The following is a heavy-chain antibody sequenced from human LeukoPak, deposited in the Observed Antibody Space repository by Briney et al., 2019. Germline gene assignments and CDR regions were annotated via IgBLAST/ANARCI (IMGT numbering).Heavy chain of an antibody. CDR1: GGSFSGHY. D-gene: IGHD6-13*01. CDR3: ARGLDNSWRHYYYYMDV. V-gene: IGHV4-34*01. J-gene: IGHJ6*03. Sequence: PSETLSLTCADYGGSFSGHYWTWIRQPPGKGLEWIGEIDHSGSTNYNPSLKSRVTILVDTSKNQFSLRLSFVTAADTGVYYCARGLDNSWRHYYYYMDVWGTGTTVTVSS. CDR2: IDHSGST.